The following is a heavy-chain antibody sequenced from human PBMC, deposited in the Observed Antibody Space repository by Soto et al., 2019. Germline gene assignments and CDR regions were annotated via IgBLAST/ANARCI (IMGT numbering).Heavy chain of an antibody. CDR1: GGSISSSSYY. D-gene: IGHD3-9*01. Sequence: SETLSLTCTVSGGSISSSSYYWGWIRQPPGKGLEWIGSIYYSGSTYYNPSLKSRVTISVDTSKNQFSLKLSSVTAADTAVYYCASQYYDILTGYYRKTQYNWFDPWGQGTLVTVSS. CDR2: IYYSGST. CDR3: ASQYYDILTGYYRKTQYNWFDP. V-gene: IGHV4-39*01. J-gene: IGHJ5*02.